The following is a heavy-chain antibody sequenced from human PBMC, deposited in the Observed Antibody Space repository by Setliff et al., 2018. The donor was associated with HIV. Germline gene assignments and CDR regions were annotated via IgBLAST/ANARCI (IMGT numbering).Heavy chain of an antibody. CDR2: ISSSSTQI. Sequence: GESLKISCVVSGFTFITSTMNWVRQAPGKGLEWVSSISSSSTQIFYTDSMKGRFTISRDNAKNSLYLQINSLRAEDTAVYFCARGKGFGVVTHDALDIWGQGTMVTVSS. J-gene: IGHJ3*02. CDR1: GFTFITST. V-gene: IGHV3-21*01. CDR3: ARGKGFGVVTHDALDI. D-gene: IGHD3-3*01.